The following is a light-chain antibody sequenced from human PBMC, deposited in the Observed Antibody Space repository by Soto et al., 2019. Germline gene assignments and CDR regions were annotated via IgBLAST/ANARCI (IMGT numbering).Light chain of an antibody. J-gene: IGLJ1*01. CDR2: DAA. V-gene: IGLV3-21*02. CDR3: LVWESSSDQYV. Sequence: SYELPQPPSVSVAPGQTARITCGGEKVENKNVHWYQQKAGQAPVLVVFDAAARPSGIPDRFSGSYSGNTATLTISRVEAGDEADYYCLVWESSSDQYVFGTGTKPTVL. CDR1: KVENKN.